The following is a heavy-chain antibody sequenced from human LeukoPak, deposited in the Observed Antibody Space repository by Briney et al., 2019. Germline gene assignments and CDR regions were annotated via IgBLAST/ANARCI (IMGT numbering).Heavy chain of an antibody. CDR1: GFTFSNYA. Sequence: GGSLRLSCAASGFTFSNYAMSWVRQAPGKGLEWVSAISSSGSSTYYAHSVKGRFTISRDNSKNTLYLQMNSLRAEDTAVYFCAKDQGSGRGYDAFDIWGQGTMVSVSS. CDR2: ISSSGSST. D-gene: IGHD6-19*01. J-gene: IGHJ3*02. CDR3: AKDQGSGRGYDAFDI. V-gene: IGHV3-23*01.